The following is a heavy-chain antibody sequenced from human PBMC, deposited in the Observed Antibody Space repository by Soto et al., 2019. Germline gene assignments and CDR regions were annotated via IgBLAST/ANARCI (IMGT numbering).Heavy chain of an antibody. J-gene: IGHJ3*02. V-gene: IGHV4-39*01. Sequence: PSETLSLTCSVSGGSISSSSYFWGWIRQPPGKGLEWIGSMYYSGSTYYNPSLKSRVTISVDTSKNQFSLKLSSVTAADTAVYYCARHARGYSYINAFDIWGQGTMVTVSS. CDR3: ARHARGYSYINAFDI. CDR2: MYYSGST. CDR1: GGSISSSSYF. D-gene: IGHD5-18*01.